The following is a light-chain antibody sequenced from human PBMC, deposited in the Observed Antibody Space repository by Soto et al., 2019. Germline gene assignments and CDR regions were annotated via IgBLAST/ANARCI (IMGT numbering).Light chain of an antibody. V-gene: IGKV3-15*01. J-gene: IGKJ4*01. CDR2: GAS. Sequence: EIVMTQSPATLSVSPGERATLSCRASQSVSSNLAWYQQKPGQAPRLLIYGASTRATGIPARFSGSGSGTEFTLTISSLQPEDVATYYCQEYNSGLTFGGGTKVDIK. CDR3: QEYNSGLT. CDR1: QSVSSN.